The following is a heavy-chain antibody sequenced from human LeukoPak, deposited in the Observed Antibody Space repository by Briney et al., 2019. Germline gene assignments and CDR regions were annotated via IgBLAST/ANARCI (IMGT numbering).Heavy chain of an antibody. J-gene: IGHJ5*02. V-gene: IGHV4-59*12. CDR3: ARDCSSTSCYATGFDP. Sequence: SETLSLTCTVSGGSISSYYWSWIRQPPGKGLEWIGYIYYSGSTNYNPSLKSRVTISVDTSKNQFSLKLSSVTAADTAVYYCARDCSSTSCYATGFDPWGQGTLVTVSS. D-gene: IGHD2-2*01. CDR2: IYYSGST. CDR1: GGSISSYY.